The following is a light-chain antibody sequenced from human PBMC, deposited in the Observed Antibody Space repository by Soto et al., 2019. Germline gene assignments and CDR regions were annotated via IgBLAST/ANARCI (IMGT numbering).Light chain of an antibody. J-gene: IGLJ3*02. V-gene: IGLV2-14*01. CDR3: SSYTNINTRV. Sequence: QPVLTQPASVSGSPGQSITISCTGTSSDVGGYNSVSWYQQHPGKAPELMIYEVSNRPSGVSNRFSGSKSGNTASLTISGLQAEDEADYYCSSYTNINTRVFGGGTKVTVL. CDR2: EVS. CDR1: SSDVGGYNS.